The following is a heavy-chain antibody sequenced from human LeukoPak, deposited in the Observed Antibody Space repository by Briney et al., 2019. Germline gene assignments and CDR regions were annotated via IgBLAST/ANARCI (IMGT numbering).Heavy chain of an antibody. CDR2: ISGSGGSP. V-gene: IGHV3-23*01. J-gene: IGHJ4*02. CDR3: AKGWTSAYRLFDF. Sequence: AGGSLRLSCAASRFTFSRYTKSGLRQAPGKGLEWVSHISGSGGSPYYADSVKGRFTISRDNSKNTLYLQMSSLRAEDTAVYYRAKGWTSAYRLFDFWRQGTLVTVSS. CDR1: RFTFSRYT. D-gene: IGHD3-22*01.